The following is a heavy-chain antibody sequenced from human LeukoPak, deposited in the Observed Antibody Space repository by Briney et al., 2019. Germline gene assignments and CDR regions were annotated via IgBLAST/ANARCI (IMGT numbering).Heavy chain of an antibody. Sequence: PGGSLRLSCAASGFTFSSYSMSWVRQAPGRGLEWVSAISGSGGSTYYADSVKGRFTISRDNSKNTLYLQMNSLRAEDTAVYYCAKDPSMVVPDQDDAFDIWGQGTMVTVSS. CDR2: ISGSGGST. CDR1: GFTFSSYS. V-gene: IGHV3-23*01. CDR3: AKDPSMVVPDQDDAFDI. D-gene: IGHD2-2*01. J-gene: IGHJ3*02.